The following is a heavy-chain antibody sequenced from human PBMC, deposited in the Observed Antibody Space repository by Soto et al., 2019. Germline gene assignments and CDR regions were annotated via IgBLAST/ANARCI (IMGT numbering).Heavy chain of an antibody. D-gene: IGHD2-15*01. J-gene: IGHJ4*02. Sequence: EVQLLESGGGLVQPGGSLRLSCAASGFTFTNYAMNWVRHSPGKGLEWVASVIGTGIDTYHAASVKGRFTISRDNSRNTMYLEMNRLRAEDTAMYHCAKATRGPCIGAPCYAFDFWGQGILVTVS. V-gene: IGHV3-23*01. CDR2: VIGTGIDT. CDR1: GFTFTNYA. CDR3: AKATRGPCIGAPCYAFDF.